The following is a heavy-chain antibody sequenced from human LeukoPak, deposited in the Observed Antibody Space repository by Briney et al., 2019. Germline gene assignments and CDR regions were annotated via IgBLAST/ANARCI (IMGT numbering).Heavy chain of an antibody. CDR2: ISYDGSNK. CDR3: AKDRDSGSYRGTFDY. CDR1: GFTFSSYG. Sequence: GGSLRLSCAASGFTFSSYGMQWVRPAPGRGLEWVAVISYDGSNKYYADSVKGRFTISRDNSKNTLYLQMNSLRAEDTAVYYCAKDRDSGSYRGTFDYWGQGTLVTVSS. D-gene: IGHD1-26*01. J-gene: IGHJ4*02. V-gene: IGHV3-30*18.